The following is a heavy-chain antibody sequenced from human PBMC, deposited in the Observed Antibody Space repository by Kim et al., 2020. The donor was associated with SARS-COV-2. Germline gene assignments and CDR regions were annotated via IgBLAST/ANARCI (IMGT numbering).Heavy chain of an antibody. CDR3: ARGGGYYDSSGYYIDY. V-gene: IGHV4-31*03. CDR2: IYYSGSS. J-gene: IGHJ4*02. D-gene: IGHD3-22*01. CDR1: GGSISSGGYY. Sequence: SETLSLTCTVSGGSISSGGYYWSWIRQHPGKGLEWIGYIYYSGSSYYNLSLKSRVTISVDTSKNQLSLKLSSVTAADTAVYYCARGGGYYDSSGYYIDYWGQGTLVTVSS.